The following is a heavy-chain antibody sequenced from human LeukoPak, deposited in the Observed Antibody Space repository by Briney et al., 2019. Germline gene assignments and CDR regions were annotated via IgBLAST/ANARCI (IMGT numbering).Heavy chain of an antibody. J-gene: IGHJ3*02. CDR3: ARPVDTAMVDAFDI. Sequence: PSETLSLTCTVSGGSISSSSYYWGWIRQPPGKGLEWIGSIYYSGSTYYNPSLKSRVTISVDTSKNQFSLKLSSVTAADTAVYYCARPVDTAMVDAFDIWGQGTMVTVSS. CDR1: GGSISSSSYY. V-gene: IGHV4-39*01. D-gene: IGHD5-18*01. CDR2: IYYSGST.